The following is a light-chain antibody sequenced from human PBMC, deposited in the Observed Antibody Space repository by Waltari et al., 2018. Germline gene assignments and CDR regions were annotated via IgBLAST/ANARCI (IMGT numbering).Light chain of an antibody. CDR1: QSVSSY. J-gene: IGKJ3*01. CDR3: QQRSNWPPIT. V-gene: IGKV3-11*01. CDR2: DAS. Sequence: EIVLTQSPATLTLSPGERATLSCRASQSVSSYLAWYQQKPGQAPRLLIYDASNRATGIPARFSGSGSGTDFTLTISSLEPEDFAVYYCQQRSNWPPITFGPGTKEDIK.